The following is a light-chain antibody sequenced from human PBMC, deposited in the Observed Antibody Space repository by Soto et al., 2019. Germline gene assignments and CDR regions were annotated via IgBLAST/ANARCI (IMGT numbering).Light chain of an antibody. V-gene: IGKV3-11*01. Sequence: EIVLTQSPGTLSLSPGERATLSCRASQSISSYLAWYQQKPGQAPRLLIYDASNRATGTPARFSGSGSGTDFTLTISSLEPEDFAVYYCQQRSYWLTFGEGTKVDI. CDR3: QQRSYWLT. CDR1: QSISSY. J-gene: IGKJ4*01. CDR2: DAS.